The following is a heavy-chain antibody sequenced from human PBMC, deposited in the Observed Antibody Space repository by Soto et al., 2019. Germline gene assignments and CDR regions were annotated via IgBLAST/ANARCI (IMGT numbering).Heavy chain of an antibody. J-gene: IGHJ6*02. D-gene: IGHD1-1*01. CDR2: IVVGSGNT. V-gene: IGHV1-58*01. CDR1: GFTFTSSA. CDR3: AAVGGTGTFNGMDV. Sequence: CKASGFTFTSSALQWVRQARGQRLEWIGWIVVGSGNTNYAQKFQERVTITRDMSTSTAYMELSSLRSEDTAVYYCAAVGGTGTFNGMDVWGQGTTVTVSS.